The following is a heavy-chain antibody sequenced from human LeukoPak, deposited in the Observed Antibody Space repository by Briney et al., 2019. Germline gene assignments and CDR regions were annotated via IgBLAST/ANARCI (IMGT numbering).Heavy chain of an antibody. CDR2: INGDGSTT. D-gene: IGHD1-14*01. Sequence: PGGSLRLSCAASGSTLRSYWVYWVRQAPGKGLVWVSRINGDGSTTDHADSVRGRFTISRDNAKNTLYLQMNSLRVEDTAIYYCARDFRNLGLDVWGQGTTVTVSS. CDR1: GSTLRSYW. V-gene: IGHV3-74*01. CDR3: ARDFRNLGLDV. J-gene: IGHJ6*02.